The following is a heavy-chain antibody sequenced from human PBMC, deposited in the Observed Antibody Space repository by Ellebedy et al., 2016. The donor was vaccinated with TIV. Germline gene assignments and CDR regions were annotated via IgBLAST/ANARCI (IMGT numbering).Heavy chain of an antibody. CDR2: ISGSGGST. D-gene: IGHD3-10*01. CDR1: GFTFSSYA. CDR3: AKDLQGTNTYYYGSGSPPDY. Sequence: GESLKISCAASGFTFSSYAMSWVRQAPGKGLEWVSAISGSGGSTYYADSVKGRFTISRDNSKNTLYLQMNSLRAEDTAVYYCAKDLQGTNTYYYGSGSPPDYWGQGTLVTVSS. J-gene: IGHJ4*02. V-gene: IGHV3-23*01.